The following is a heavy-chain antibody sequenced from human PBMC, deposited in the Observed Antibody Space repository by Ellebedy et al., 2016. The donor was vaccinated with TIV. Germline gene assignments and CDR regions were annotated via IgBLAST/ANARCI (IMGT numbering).Heavy chain of an antibody. Sequence: GESLKISCAASGFIFGDYTMNWVRQAPGKGLEWVGFIRSKGYGGTTEYAASVKGRFTISRDESESIAYLQMNTLKTDDTAVYYCSRSDQSGYEGDYYGMDVWGQGTTVTVSS. J-gene: IGHJ6*02. CDR2: IRSKGYGGTT. V-gene: IGHV3-49*04. D-gene: IGHD5-12*01. CDR3: SRSDQSGYEGDYYGMDV. CDR1: GFIFGDYT.